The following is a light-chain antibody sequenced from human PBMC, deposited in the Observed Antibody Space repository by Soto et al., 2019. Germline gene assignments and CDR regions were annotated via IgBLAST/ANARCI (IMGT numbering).Light chain of an antibody. Sequence: EIVLTQSPGTLSLSPAERATLSCRASQSVNNNYLAWFQQKPGQAPRLLIYGASSRATCIPDRFSGSGSGTDFTLTISRLEPEDFAVYYCQQYGNSPQTFGQGTKVEIK. CDR3: QQYGNSPQT. CDR2: GAS. J-gene: IGKJ2*01. V-gene: IGKV3-20*01. CDR1: QSVNNNY.